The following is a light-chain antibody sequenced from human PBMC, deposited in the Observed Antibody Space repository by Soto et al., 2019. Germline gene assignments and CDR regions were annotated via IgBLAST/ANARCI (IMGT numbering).Light chain of an antibody. J-gene: IGKJ4*01. CDR2: DAS. V-gene: IGKV1-33*01. CDR3: QQFESLPLT. CDR1: QDISDH. Sequence: DIQMTQSPSSLSASVGDRVTITCQASQDISDHLNWYQQKSGQAPNLLLYDASSLETGVPSRFNGGGSGTHFTFTITGLQPEDIGTYYCQQFESLPLTFGGGTKV.